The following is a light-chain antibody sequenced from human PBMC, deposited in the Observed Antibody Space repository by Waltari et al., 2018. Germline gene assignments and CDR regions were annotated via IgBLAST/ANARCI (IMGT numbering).Light chain of an antibody. CDR2: GAS. CDR1: SILHSSENKIQ. V-gene: IGKV4-1*01. Sequence: SILHSSENKIQLCWYQQKSGQAPKVLIYGASTREFGVPDRFSGSGSGTDFTLTISSLQTEDVAVYYCQQYYSTPFTFGPGTKVDIK. J-gene: IGKJ3*01. CDR3: QQYYSTPFT.